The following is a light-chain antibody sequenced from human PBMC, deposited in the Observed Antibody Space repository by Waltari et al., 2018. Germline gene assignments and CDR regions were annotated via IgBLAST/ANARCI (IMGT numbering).Light chain of an antibody. J-gene: IGKJ2*01. CDR3: QQYYSIPYT. CDR2: WAS. V-gene: IGKV4-1*01. CDR1: QSLLYNSNSKNY. Sequence: DIVMTQSPDSLAVSLGERATINCKSSQSLLYNSNSKNYLAWYQLKPGQPPGLLIYWASTREAGVPDRFSGSGYGTDFTLTISSLQAEDVAVYYCQQYYSIPYTVGQGTKLEIK.